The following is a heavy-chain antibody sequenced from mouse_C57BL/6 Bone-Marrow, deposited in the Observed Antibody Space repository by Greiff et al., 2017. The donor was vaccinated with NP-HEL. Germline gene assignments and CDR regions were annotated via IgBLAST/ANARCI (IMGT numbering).Heavy chain of an antibody. J-gene: IGHJ1*03. CDR1: GYTFTSYW. CDR3: AREATVVYWYFDV. D-gene: IGHD1-1*01. CDR2: INPSNGGT. Sequence: QVQLKQSGTELVKPGASVKLSCKASGYTFTSYWMHWVKQRPGQGLEWIGNINPSNGGTNYNEKFKSKATLTVDKSSSTAYMQLSSLTSEDSAVYYCAREATVVYWYFDVWGTGTTVTVSS. V-gene: IGHV1-53*01.